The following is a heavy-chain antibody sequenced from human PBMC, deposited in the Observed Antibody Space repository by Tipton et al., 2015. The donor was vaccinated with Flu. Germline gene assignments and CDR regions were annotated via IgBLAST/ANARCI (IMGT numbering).Heavy chain of an antibody. CDR1: GDSISRGSYY. D-gene: IGHD6-13*01. J-gene: IGHJ4*02. CDR3: ARAGGSNSWYVY. Sequence: TLSLTCTVSGDSISRGSYYYNWIRQPAGEGLEWIGRIYTNANTNYKASLKSRVTISMDRSRNQFSLRLSSVTAADTAVYYCARAGGSNSWYVYWGQGTLVTVSS. CDR2: IYTNANT. V-gene: IGHV4-61*02.